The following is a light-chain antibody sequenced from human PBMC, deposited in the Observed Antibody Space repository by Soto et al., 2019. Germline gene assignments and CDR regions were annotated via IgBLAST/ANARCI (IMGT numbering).Light chain of an antibody. Sequence: DIQMTQSPSSLSASVGDRVTITCRASQSTSSYLNWYQQKPGKAPKLLIYAASSLQSGVPSRFSGSGSGTVFTLTISSLQPEDFATYYCQQSYSTLTWTFGQGTKVDIK. CDR2: AAS. CDR1: QSTSSY. V-gene: IGKV1-39*01. CDR3: QQSYSTLTWT. J-gene: IGKJ1*01.